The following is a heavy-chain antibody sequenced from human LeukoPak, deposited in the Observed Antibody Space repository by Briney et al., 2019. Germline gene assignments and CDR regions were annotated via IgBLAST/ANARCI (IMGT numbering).Heavy chain of an antibody. Sequence: QPGRSLRLSCAASGFTFSTYIMNWVRQAPGKGLEWVSYISSSSGPIYYAASVKGRFTISRDNAKNSLYLQMNSLRAEDTGVYYCARQEPGFDIWGQGTMVNVSS. CDR2: ISSSSGPI. CDR3: ARQEPGFDI. V-gene: IGHV3-48*01. J-gene: IGHJ3*02. D-gene: IGHD1-14*01. CDR1: GFTFSTYI.